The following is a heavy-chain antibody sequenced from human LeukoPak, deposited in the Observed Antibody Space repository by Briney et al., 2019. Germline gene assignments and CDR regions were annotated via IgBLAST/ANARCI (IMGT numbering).Heavy chain of an antibody. CDR3: ARDRINNYFGP. CDR1: DGSISGHY. J-gene: IGHJ5*02. D-gene: IGHD3-10*01. Sequence: SETLSLTCTVSDGSISGHYWSWIRQSPGKGLEWIGRIYTSGSTNYNPSLKSRVTISVDTSKNQFSLKLSSVTAADTAVYYCARDRINNYFGPWGQGTLVTVSS. CDR2: IYTSGST. V-gene: IGHV4-4*08.